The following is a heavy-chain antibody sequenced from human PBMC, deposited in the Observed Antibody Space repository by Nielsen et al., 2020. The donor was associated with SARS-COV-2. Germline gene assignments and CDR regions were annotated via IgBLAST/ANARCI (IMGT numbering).Heavy chain of an antibody. V-gene: IGHV1-3*01. Sequence: ASVNVSCKASGYTFTSYAMHWVRQAPGQRLEWMGWINAGNGNTKYSKKLQGRVTITRDTSASTAYMELSSLRSEDTAVHYCARGLTDAHFDYCGQGTLVTVSS. CDR3: ARGLTDAHFDY. CDR1: GYTFTSYA. CDR2: INAGNGNT. D-gene: IGHD3-22*01. J-gene: IGHJ4*02.